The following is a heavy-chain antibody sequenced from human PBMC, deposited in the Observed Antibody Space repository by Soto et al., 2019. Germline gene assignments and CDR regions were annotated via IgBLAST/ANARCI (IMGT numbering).Heavy chain of an antibody. D-gene: IGHD6-6*01. V-gene: IGHV1-3*01. J-gene: IGHJ6*02. Sequence: GASVKVPCKDSGDTVSNYGIQWVRQDHGQRLEWMGWINVPAGNKISSQKFQGRVTITRDTSASTAYMEFSSLRSDDTGVYFCARMRSSQTFHYYYGMGVWGQGTMVTVSS. CDR2: INVPAGNK. CDR1: GDTVSNYG. CDR3: ARMRSSQTFHYYYGMGV.